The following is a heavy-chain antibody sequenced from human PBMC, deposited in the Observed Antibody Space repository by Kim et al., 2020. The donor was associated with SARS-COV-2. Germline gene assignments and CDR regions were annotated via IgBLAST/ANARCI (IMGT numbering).Heavy chain of an antibody. CDR2: IRSKAHGGTI. CDR3: TRDIVGATTIWGYYYYYYAMDF. CDR1: GFTFGDYA. D-gene: IGHD1-26*01. J-gene: IGHJ6*02. V-gene: IGHV3-49*04. Sequence: GGSLRLSCAASGFTFGDYAMSWVRQAPGKGLEWVAFIRSKAHGGTIEYAASVKGRFTISRDDPKSIAYLQMNSLKTEDTAVYYCTRDIVGATTIWGYYYYYYAMDFWGQGTTVTVSS.